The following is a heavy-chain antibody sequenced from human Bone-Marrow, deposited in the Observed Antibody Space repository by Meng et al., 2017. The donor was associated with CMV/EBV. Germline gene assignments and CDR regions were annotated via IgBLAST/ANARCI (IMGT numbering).Heavy chain of an antibody. D-gene: IGHD2-2*01. CDR1: GGSFSGYY. CDR2: INHSGST. Sequence: SQTLSLTCAVYGGSFSGYYWSWIRQPPGKGLEWIGEINHSGSTNYNPSLKSRVTISVDTSKNQFSLKLSSVTAADTAVYYCARGRRPRYCSSTSCSHYNYYGMDVWGQGTTVTVSS. J-gene: IGHJ6*02. V-gene: IGHV4-34*01. CDR3: ARGRRPRYCSSTSCSHYNYYGMDV.